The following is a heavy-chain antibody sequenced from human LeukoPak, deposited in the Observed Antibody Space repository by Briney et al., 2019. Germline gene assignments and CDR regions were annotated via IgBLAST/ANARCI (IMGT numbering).Heavy chain of an antibody. V-gene: IGHV4-59*01. CDR1: GGSISSYY. Sequence: PSETLSPTCTVSGGSISSYYWSWIRQPPGKGLEWIGYIYYSGSTNYNPSLKSRVTISVDTSKNQFSLKLSSVTAADTAVYYCARVVAGDFDYWGQGTLVTVSS. J-gene: IGHJ4*02. CDR3: ARVVAGDFDY. CDR2: IYYSGST. D-gene: IGHD6-19*01.